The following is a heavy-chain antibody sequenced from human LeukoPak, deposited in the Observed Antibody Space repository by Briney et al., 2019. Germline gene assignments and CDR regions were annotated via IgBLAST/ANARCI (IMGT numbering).Heavy chain of an antibody. J-gene: IGHJ4*02. D-gene: IGHD3-22*01. CDR1: GGSSSGYY. V-gene: IGHV4-34*01. CDR2: INHSGST. Sequence: SETLSLTCAVYGGSSSGYYWSWIRQPPGKGLEWIGEINHSGSTNYNPSLKSRVTISVDTSKNQFSLKLSSVTAADTAVYYCARSPKDYDSSGLFDYWGQGTLVTVSS. CDR3: ARSPKDYDSSGLFDY.